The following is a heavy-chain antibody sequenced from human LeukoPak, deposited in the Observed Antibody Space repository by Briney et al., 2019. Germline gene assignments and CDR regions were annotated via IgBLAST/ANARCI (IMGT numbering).Heavy chain of an antibody. CDR1: IGSISSSKW. Sequence: ETLSLTCSVSIGSISSSKWWSWVRQAPGKGLEWVSYISSSSSTIYYADSVKGRFTISRDNAKNSLYLQMNSLRAEDTAVYYCARVYDILTGYYPPDYWGQGTLVTVSS. CDR2: ISSSSSTI. V-gene: IGHV3-48*04. CDR3: ARVYDILTGYYPPDY. D-gene: IGHD3-9*01. J-gene: IGHJ4*02.